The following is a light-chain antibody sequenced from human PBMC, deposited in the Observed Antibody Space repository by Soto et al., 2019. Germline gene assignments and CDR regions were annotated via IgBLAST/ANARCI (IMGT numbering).Light chain of an antibody. V-gene: IGLV2-23*01. Sequence: QSVLTQPASVSGSPGQSITISSTGTSSDVGSYNLVSWYQQHPGKAPKLMIYEGSKRPSGVSNRFSGSKSGNTASLTISGLQAEDEADYYCCSYAGSSTPYVVFGGGTKLTVL. J-gene: IGLJ2*01. CDR2: EGS. CDR1: SSDVGSYNL. CDR3: CSYAGSSTPYVV.